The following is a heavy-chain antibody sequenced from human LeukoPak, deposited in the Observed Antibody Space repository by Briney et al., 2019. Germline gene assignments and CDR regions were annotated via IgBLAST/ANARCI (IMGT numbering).Heavy chain of an antibody. CDR2: IYYSGST. CDR1: GGSISSGGYY. J-gene: IGHJ4*02. Sequence: SQTLSLTCTVSGGSISSGGYYWSWIRQPPGKGLEWIGYIYYSGSTYYNPSLKSRVTISVDRSKNQFSLKLSSVTAADTAVYYCARGRGYDSSEDYWGQGTLVTVSS. V-gene: IGHV4-30-2*01. D-gene: IGHD3-22*01. CDR3: ARGRGYDSSEDY.